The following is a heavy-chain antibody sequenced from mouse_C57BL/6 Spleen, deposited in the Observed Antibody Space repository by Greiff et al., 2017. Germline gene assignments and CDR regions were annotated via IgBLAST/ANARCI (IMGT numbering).Heavy chain of an antibody. CDR2: ISGGGGNT. D-gene: IGHD1-1*01. Sequence: EVQVVESGGGLVKPGGSLKLSCAASGFTFSSYTMSWVRQTPEKRLEWVATISGGGGNTYYHDSVKGRFTISRDNAKNTLYLQMSSLRSEDTALYYCARHADYYGSSYDWYFDVWGTGTTVTVSS. CDR3: ARHADYYGSSYDWYFDV. J-gene: IGHJ1*03. CDR1: GFTFSSYT. V-gene: IGHV5-9*01.